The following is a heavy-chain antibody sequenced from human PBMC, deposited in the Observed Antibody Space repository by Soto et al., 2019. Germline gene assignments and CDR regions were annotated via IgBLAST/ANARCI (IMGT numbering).Heavy chain of an antibody. D-gene: IGHD2-2*01. CDR3: ARRRGYCSSTSCERYGMDV. CDR1: GYSFTSYW. V-gene: IGHV5-10-1*01. Sequence: GESRKISFKGSGYSFTSYWISWVGQMPGKGLEWMGRIDPSDSYTNYSPSFQGHVIISADKSISTAYLQWSSLKASDTAMYYCARRRGYCSSTSCERYGMDVWGQGTTVTVSS. CDR2: IDPSDSYT. J-gene: IGHJ6*02.